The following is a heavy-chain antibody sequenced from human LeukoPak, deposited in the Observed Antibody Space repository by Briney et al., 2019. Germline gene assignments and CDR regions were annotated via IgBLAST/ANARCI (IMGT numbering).Heavy chain of an antibody. CDR3: ARGGELGH. CDR2: INPNSGGA. J-gene: IGHJ4*02. V-gene: IGHV1-2*02. CDR1: GYTFTGYY. Sequence: ASVKVSCKASGYTFTGYYMHWARQAPGQGLEWMGWINPNSGGANSAQKFQGRVTMTRDTSISTVYMELSSLRSDDTAVYSCARGGELGHSGQGTLVTVYS. D-gene: IGHD1-7*01.